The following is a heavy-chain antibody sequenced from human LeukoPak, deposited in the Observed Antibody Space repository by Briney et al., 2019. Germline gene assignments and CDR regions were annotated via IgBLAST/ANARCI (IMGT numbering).Heavy chain of an antibody. J-gene: IGHJ6*02. Sequence: PGGSLRLSCAASGFTFSSYSMNWVRQAPGKGLVWVSRINSDGSSTSYADSVKGRFTISRDNAKSTLYLQMNSLRAEDTAVYYCAREFPDCTNGVCYSGYGMDVWGQGTTVTVSS. CDR3: AREFPDCTNGVCYSGYGMDV. D-gene: IGHD2-8*01. CDR2: INSDGSST. CDR1: GFTFSSYS. V-gene: IGHV3-74*01.